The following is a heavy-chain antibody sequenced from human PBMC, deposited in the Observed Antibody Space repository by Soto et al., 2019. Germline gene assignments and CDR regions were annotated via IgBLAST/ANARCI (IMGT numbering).Heavy chain of an antibody. D-gene: IGHD3-16*01. CDR2: INPGGGST. Sequence: ASVKVSCKASGYTFTSYGISWVRQAPGQGLEWMGMINPGGGSTSHAQRFQGRVTMTRDTSTSTVYMELSSLRSEDTAVYFCARASVPMITTFSHYCGQGTLLTVSS. CDR1: GYTFTSYG. CDR3: ARASVPMITTFSHY. V-gene: IGHV1-46*03. J-gene: IGHJ4*02.